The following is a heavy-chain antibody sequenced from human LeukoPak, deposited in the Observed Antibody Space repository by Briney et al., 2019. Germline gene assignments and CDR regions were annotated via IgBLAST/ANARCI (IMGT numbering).Heavy chain of an antibody. CDR2: INHSGST. J-gene: IGHJ5*02. D-gene: IGHD3-22*01. CDR3: ARELDYYDSSNNWFDP. CDR1: GGSFSGYY. Sequence: SETLSLTCAVYGGSFSGYYWSWIRQPPGKGLEWIGEINHSGSTNYNPSLKSRVTISVDTSKNQFSLKLSSVTAADTAVYYCARELDYYDSSNNWFDPWGQGTLVTVSS. V-gene: IGHV4-34*01.